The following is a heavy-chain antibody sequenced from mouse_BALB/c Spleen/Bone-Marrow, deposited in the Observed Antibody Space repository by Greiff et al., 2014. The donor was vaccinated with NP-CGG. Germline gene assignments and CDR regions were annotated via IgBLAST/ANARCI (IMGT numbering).Heavy chain of an antibody. CDR2: IWGGGST. Sequence: VKLQESGPGLVAPSQSLSITCTVSGFSLSRYSVHWIRQPPGKGLEWLGMIWGGGSTDYNSALRSRLSIINDNSKSQVFLKMSSLQTDDTAMYYCARRGLHAMDYWGQGTSVTVSS. CDR3: ARRGLHAMDY. CDR1: GFSLSRYS. D-gene: IGHD3-3*01. J-gene: IGHJ4*01. V-gene: IGHV2-6-4*01.